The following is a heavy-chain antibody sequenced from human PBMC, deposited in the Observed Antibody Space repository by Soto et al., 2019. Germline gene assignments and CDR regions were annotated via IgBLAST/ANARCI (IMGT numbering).Heavy chain of an antibody. D-gene: IGHD3-3*01. CDR2: ISYSGNT. CDR1: GGSFSGGGYY. J-gene: IGHJ3*02. Sequence: QVQLQESGPGLVKPSQTLSLTCTVSGGSFSGGGYYWSWIRQHPGKGLEWMGYISYSGNTKYNPSLQSRITISVDTSENQFSLRLTSVTAADTAIYFCARTSIFGVVLNAFDIWGQGTLVTVSS. V-gene: IGHV4-31*03. CDR3: ARTSIFGVVLNAFDI.